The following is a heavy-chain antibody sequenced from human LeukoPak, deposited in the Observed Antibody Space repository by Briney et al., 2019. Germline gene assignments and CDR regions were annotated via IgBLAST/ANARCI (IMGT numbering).Heavy chain of an antibody. CDR1: GGSISSYY. J-gene: IGHJ4*02. CDR2: IYYSGST. CDR3: ASQPDRNGAFDY. D-gene: IGHD2-8*01. Sequence: SETLSLTCTVSGGSISSYYWSWIRQPPGKGLEWIGYIYYSGSTNYNPSLKSRVTISVDTSKNQFSLKLSSVTAADTAVYYCASQPDRNGAFDYWGQGTLVTVSS. V-gene: IGHV4-59*12.